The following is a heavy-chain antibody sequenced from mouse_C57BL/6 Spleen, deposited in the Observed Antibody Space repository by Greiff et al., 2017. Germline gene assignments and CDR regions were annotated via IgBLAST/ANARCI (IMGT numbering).Heavy chain of an antibody. CDR3: ARGYYGNLYAMDY. J-gene: IGHJ4*01. D-gene: IGHD2-1*01. Sequence: QVQLQQSGAELVRPGTSVKVSCKASGYAFTNYLIEWVKQRPGQGLEWIGVLNPGSGGTNYNEKFKGKATLTADKSSSTAYMQLSSLTSEDSAVYFCARGYYGNLYAMDYWGQGTSVTVSS. CDR2: LNPGSGGT. V-gene: IGHV1-54*01. CDR1: GYAFTNYL.